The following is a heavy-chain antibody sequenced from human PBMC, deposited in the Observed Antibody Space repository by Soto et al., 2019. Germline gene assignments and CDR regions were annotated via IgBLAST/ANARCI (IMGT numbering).Heavy chain of an antibody. CDR1: GCIFSDYG. Sequence: PGGSLRLSCAASGCIFSDYGMNWIRQAPGKGLEWVSYISSTGSTIYYADSVKGRFTISRDNAKNSLYLQMNSLRAEDTAVYYCARVPGYYYYYMDVWGKGTTVTVS. J-gene: IGHJ6*03. CDR3: ARVPGYYYYYMDV. V-gene: IGHV3-11*01. CDR2: ISSTGSTI.